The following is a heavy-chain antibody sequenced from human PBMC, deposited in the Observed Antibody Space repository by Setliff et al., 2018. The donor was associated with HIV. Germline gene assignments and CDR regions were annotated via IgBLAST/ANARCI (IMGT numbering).Heavy chain of an antibody. CDR3: ARSRPYNSALDY. CDR1: GFTVSSSY. CDR2: IYSDGST. V-gene: IGHV3-66*02. D-gene: IGHD6-25*01. J-gene: IGHJ4*02. Sequence: LRLSCEAFGFTVSSSYMAWVRQAPGKGLEWVSTIYSDGSTYHRDSVKGRFTLSRDNSKNTVYLQVGSLRPDDTAMYYCARSRPYNSALDYWGQGTLVTVS.